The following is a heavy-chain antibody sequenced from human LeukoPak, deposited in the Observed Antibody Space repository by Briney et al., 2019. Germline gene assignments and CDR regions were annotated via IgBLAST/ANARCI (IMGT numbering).Heavy chain of an antibody. CDR3: ARDRAMADY. D-gene: IGHD5-18*01. J-gene: IGHJ4*02. CDR2: INTGNGNT. V-gene: IGHV1-3*04. CDR1: GYIFTSYP. Sequence: ASVKVSCKASGYIFTSYPIHWVRQAPGQRLEWMGWINTGNGNTKYSQRFEGRVTVTTDTSAGAAYMELSSLRSEDTAVYYCARDRAMADYWGQGTLVTVSS.